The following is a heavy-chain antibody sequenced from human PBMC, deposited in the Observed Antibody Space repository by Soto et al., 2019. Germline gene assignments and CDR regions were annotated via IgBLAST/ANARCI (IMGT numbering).Heavy chain of an antibody. J-gene: IGHJ4*02. D-gene: IGHD2-8*01. CDR3: ARDEMVYALPTLDY. V-gene: IGHV3-33*01. Sequence: QVQLVESGGGVVQPGRSLRLSCAASGFTFSSYGMHWVRQAPGKGLEWVAVIWYDGSNKYYADSVKGRFTISRDNSKNTLYLPMDILRASDTAVYYWARDEMVYALPTLDYWGQGPLVTVSS. CDR2: IWYDGSNK. CDR1: GFTFSSYG.